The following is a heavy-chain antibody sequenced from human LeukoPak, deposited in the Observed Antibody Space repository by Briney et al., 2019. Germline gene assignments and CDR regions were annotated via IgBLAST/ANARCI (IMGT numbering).Heavy chain of an antibody. CDR1: GFTFSSFA. Sequence: GGSLRLSCAASGFTFSSFAMTWVRQAPGKGLEWVSGFDGNGPNTYYADSVKGRFTISRDNSKNTLYLQMNSLRAEDTAVYYCAKKGPYYYDSSGYSLPTEYFQHWGQGTLVTVSS. CDR2: FDGNGPNT. D-gene: IGHD3-22*01. J-gene: IGHJ1*01. CDR3: AKKGPYYYDSSGYSLPTEYFQH. V-gene: IGHV3-23*01.